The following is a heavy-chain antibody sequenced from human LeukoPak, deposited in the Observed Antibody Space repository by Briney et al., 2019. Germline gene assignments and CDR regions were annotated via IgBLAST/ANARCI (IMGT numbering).Heavy chain of an antibody. CDR3: ASLLGYCSSTSCPSYYYYGMDV. Sequence: TGGSLRLSCAASGFTFSSYSMNWVRQAPGKGLEWVSSISSSSSYIYYADSVKGRFTISRDNAKNSLYLQMNSLRAEDTAVYYCASLLGYCSSTSCPSYYYYGMDVWGQGTTVTVSS. CDR1: GFTFSSYS. V-gene: IGHV3-21*01. CDR2: ISSSSSYI. J-gene: IGHJ6*02. D-gene: IGHD2-2*01.